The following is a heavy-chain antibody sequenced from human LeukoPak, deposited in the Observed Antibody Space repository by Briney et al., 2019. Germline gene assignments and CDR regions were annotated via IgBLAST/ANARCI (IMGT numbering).Heavy chain of an antibody. CDR2: ISGSGSDT. D-gene: IGHD2-15*01. J-gene: IGHJ4*02. V-gene: IGHV3-23*01. Sequence: RSLRLSCAASGFSFNTYGMTWVRQAPGKGLEWVSAISGSGSDTYYADSVQGRFTISRDNSKNTLSLQMDSLRAEDTAVYYCAKKRDSHETLYFFDSWGQGILVTVSS. CDR1: GFSFNTYG. CDR3: AKKRDSHETLYFFDS.